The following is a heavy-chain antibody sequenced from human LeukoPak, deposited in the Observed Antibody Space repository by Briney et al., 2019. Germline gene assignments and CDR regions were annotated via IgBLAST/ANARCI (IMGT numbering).Heavy chain of an antibody. J-gene: IGHJ4*02. CDR3: AKSQSGSCSGGSCSCDY. Sequence: GGSLRLSCAAYGFTFSNRYMNWVRQAPGKGLEWVSVISGSGGSTNYAESVKGRFTISRDSSKSTLFLQMNSLRAEDTAVYYCAKSQSGSCSGGSCSCDYWGQGTLVTVSS. D-gene: IGHD2-15*01. CDR1: GFTFSNRY. V-gene: IGHV3-23*01. CDR2: ISGSGGST.